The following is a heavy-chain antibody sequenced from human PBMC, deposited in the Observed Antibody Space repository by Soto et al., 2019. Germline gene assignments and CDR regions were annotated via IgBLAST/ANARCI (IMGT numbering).Heavy chain of an antibody. V-gene: IGHV6-1*01. Sequence: SQTLSLTCVISGDSVSSNSAAWNWIRQSPSRGLEWLGRTYYRSKWYNDYAVSVKSRITINPDTSKNQFSLQLNSVTPEDTAVYYCARDRNPEYSSSWYAFAFDIWGQGTMVTVS. D-gene: IGHD6-13*01. CDR1: GDSVSSNSAA. J-gene: IGHJ3*02. CDR2: TYYRSKWYN. CDR3: ARDRNPEYSSSWYAFAFDI.